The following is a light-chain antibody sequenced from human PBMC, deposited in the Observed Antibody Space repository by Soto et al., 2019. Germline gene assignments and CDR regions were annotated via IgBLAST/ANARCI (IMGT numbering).Light chain of an antibody. J-gene: IGKJ4*01. CDR2: DAS. Sequence: DIQMTQSPSTLPASVGDRVTITCRASQSIITWLAWFQQAPGKAPKILISDASSLKSGVPSRFSGSGSVTEFTLPISSLQPDDFATYYCQQYHIYPLTFGGGTKVEI. CDR1: QSIITW. V-gene: IGKV1-5*01. CDR3: QQYHIYPLT.